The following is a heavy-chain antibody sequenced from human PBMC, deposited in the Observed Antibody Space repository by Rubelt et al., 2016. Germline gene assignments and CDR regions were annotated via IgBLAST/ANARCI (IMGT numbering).Heavy chain of an antibody. D-gene: IGHD4-17*01. V-gene: IGHV1-8*01. J-gene: IGHJ4*02. CDR2: MNPNSGNT. Sequence: GGMNPNSGNTGYAQKFQGRVTMTRNTSISTAYMELNSLRAEDTAVYYCAKVAGGDYFDYWGQGTLVTVSS. CDR3: AKVAGGDYFDY.